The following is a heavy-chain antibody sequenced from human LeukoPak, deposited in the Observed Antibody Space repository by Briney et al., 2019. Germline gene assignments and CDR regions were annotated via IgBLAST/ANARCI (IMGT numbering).Heavy chain of an antibody. CDR3: GRDFGLVGTKRSFDL. J-gene: IGHJ3*01. CDR1: GFTFTDYY. CDR2: ISGSGTTI. V-gene: IGHV3-11*01. Sequence: PGGSLRLSCAASGFTFTDYYMGWIRQAPGKGPEWLSYISGSGTTIFYADSVKGRFTISRDNAKNSVDLQMNSLRAEDTAVYYCGRDFGLVGTKRSFDLWGQGTMVTVSS. D-gene: IGHD1-7*01.